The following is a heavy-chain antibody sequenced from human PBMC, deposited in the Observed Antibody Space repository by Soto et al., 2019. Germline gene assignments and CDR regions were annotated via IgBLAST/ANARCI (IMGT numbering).Heavy chain of an antibody. CDR1: GFTFSSYA. Sequence: GGSLRLSCAASGFTFSSYAMSWVRQAPGKGLEWVSAISGSGGSTYYADSVKGRFTISRDNSKNTLYLQMNSLRAGDTAVYYCAKTDSSSWYLGWFDPWGQGTLVTVSS. CDR3: AKTDSSSWYLGWFDP. J-gene: IGHJ5*02. V-gene: IGHV3-23*01. D-gene: IGHD6-13*01. CDR2: ISGSGGST.